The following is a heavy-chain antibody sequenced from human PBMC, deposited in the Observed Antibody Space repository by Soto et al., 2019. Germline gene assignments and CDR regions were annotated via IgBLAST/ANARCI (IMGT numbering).Heavy chain of an antibody. Sequence: QVQLVESGGGVVQPGRSLRLSCAASGFTFSSYGMHWVRQAPGKGLEWVAVISYDGSNKYYADSVKGRFTISRDNSKNTLYLTMNSLRAEDTAVYYCEKDGAGSSGSSWYEDYYYYYYGMDVWGQGTTVTVSS. J-gene: IGHJ6*02. CDR3: EKDGAGSSGSSWYEDYYYYYYGMDV. D-gene: IGHD6-13*01. CDR2: ISYDGSNK. CDR1: GFTFSSYG. V-gene: IGHV3-30*18.